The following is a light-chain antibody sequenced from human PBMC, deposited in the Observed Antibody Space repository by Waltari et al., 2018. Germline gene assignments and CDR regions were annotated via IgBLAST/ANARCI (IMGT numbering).Light chain of an antibody. Sequence: QSALSQPASVSGSPGQSITISCPGSSSDVGGDDSVSWYQDHPGQAPKVLIYDVNNRPSGVSDRFSGSKSGNTASLTISGLQAEDEANYYCCSQSSYNGVIFGGGTKLTVL. J-gene: IGLJ2*01. CDR3: CSQSSYNGVI. CDR1: SSDVGGDDS. V-gene: IGLV2-14*03. CDR2: DVN.